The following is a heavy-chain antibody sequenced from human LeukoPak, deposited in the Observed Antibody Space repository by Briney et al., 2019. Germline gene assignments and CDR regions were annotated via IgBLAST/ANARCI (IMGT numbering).Heavy chain of an antibody. V-gene: IGHV4-39*07. CDR2: INHSGST. Sequence: SETLSLTCTVFGGSISSSTSYWGWIRQPPGKGLEWIGEINHSGSTNYNPSLKSRVTISVDTSKNQFSLKLSSVTAADTAVYYCARGPTVVPAARYGMDVWGQGTTVTVSS. J-gene: IGHJ6*02. CDR1: GGSISSSTSY. D-gene: IGHD2-2*01. CDR3: ARGPTVVPAARYGMDV.